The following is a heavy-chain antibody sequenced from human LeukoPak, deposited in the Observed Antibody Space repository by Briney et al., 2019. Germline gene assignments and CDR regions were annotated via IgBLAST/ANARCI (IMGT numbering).Heavy chain of an antibody. J-gene: IGHJ5*02. D-gene: IGHD2-15*01. CDR2: NEYSGST. Sequence: SETLSLTCTVAGGSISSYYWSWIRQPPGKGLEWIGGNEYSGSTYYNPSLKSRVTISVDTSKNQFSLKLSSVTAADTAVYYCARLGDIVVVVAANRYNWFDPWGQGTLVTVSS. CDR1: GGSISSYY. V-gene: IGHV4-59*05. CDR3: ARLGDIVVVVAANRYNWFDP.